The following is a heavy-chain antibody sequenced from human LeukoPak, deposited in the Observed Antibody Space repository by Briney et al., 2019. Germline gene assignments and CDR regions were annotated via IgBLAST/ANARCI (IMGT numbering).Heavy chain of an antibody. Sequence: PGGSLRLSCAASGFTFSSYWMSWVRQAPGKGLEWVANIKQDGSEKYYVDSVKGRFTISRDNAKNSLYLQMNSLRAEDTAVYYCARDSWNWNDHPGCNWGQGTLVTVSS. CDR1: GFTFSSYW. V-gene: IGHV3-7*01. D-gene: IGHD1-1*01. CDR3: ARDSWNWNDHPGCN. J-gene: IGHJ4*02. CDR2: IKQDGSEK.